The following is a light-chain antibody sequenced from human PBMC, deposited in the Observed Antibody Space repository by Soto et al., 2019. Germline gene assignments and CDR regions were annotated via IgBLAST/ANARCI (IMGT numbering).Light chain of an antibody. Sequence: DIQMTQSPSSLSASVGDRVTITCRASQTIIRYLNWYQQKPGRAPNRLIYAASSWDSGVPSRFSGSGSGTEFTLTISSLQPEDFATYYCQQCYSTPFTFGPGTKVEIK. CDR1: QTIIRY. J-gene: IGKJ3*01. CDR2: AAS. V-gene: IGKV1-39*01. CDR3: QQCYSTPFT.